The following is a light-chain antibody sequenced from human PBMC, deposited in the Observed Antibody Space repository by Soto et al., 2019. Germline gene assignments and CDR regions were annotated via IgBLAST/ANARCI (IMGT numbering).Light chain of an antibody. J-gene: IGKJ4*01. Sequence: EIVLTQSPGTLSLSPGERATLSCRASQSVTSNFLAWFQQKPGQAPRLLIYGASSRSTGIPDRFSGSGSGAVFTLTISTLDPEDFALYFCQQYGYSASTFGGGTKVDI. V-gene: IGKV3-20*01. CDR3: QQYGYSAST. CDR2: GAS. CDR1: QSVTSNF.